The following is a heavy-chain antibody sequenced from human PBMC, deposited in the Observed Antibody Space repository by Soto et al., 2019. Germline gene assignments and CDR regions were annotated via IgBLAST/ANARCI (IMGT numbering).Heavy chain of an antibody. Sequence: QVQLVQSGAEVKKPGASVKVSCKASGYTFTSYGISWVRQAPGQGLEWMGWISAHNGNTNYAQKLQGRVTMTTDTSTSTAYMELRSLRSDDTAVYYCARALFETGIVGATTGGLFDYWGQGTLVTVSS. D-gene: IGHD1-26*01. CDR3: ARALFETGIVGATTGGLFDY. J-gene: IGHJ4*02. V-gene: IGHV1-18*01. CDR1: GYTFTSYG. CDR2: ISAHNGNT.